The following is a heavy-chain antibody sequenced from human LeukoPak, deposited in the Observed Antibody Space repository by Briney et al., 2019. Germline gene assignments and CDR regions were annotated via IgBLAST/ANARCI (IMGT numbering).Heavy chain of an antibody. D-gene: IGHD6-6*01. CDR1: GGSFSGYY. CDR3: ARVTRRASIAARPYYFDY. V-gene: IGHV4-34*01. J-gene: IGHJ4*02. Sequence: SETLSLTCAVYGGSFSGYYWSWIRQPPGKGREWIGEINHSGSTNYNPSLKSRVTISVDTSKNQFSLKLSSVTAADTAVYYCARVTRRASIAARPYYFDYWGQGTLVTVSS. CDR2: INHSGST.